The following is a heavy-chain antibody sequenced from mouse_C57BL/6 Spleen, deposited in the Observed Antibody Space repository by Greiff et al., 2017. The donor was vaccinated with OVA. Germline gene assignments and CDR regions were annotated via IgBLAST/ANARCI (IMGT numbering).Heavy chain of an antibody. V-gene: IGHV1-9*01. Sequence: VQLQESGAELMKPGASVKLSCKATGYTFTGYWIEWVKQRPGHGLEWIGEILPGSGSTNYTEKFKGKATFTADTSSNTAYMQLSSLTTEDSAIYYCARFPITTVVAREGYYFDYWGQGTTLTVSS. CDR3: ARFPITTVVAREGYYFDY. D-gene: IGHD1-1*01. J-gene: IGHJ2*01. CDR2: ILPGSGST. CDR1: GYTFTGYW.